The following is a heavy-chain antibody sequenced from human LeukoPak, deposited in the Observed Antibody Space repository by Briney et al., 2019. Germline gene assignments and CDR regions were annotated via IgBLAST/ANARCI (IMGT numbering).Heavy chain of an antibody. V-gene: IGHV4-34*01. CDR1: GGSFSDYY. CDR2: INHSGST. CDR3: ARGVVTMVRGVIYASRPKNWFDP. J-gene: IGHJ5*02. D-gene: IGHD3-10*01. Sequence: SETLSLTCAVYGGSFSDYYWNWIRQPPGKGLEWIGEINHSGSTNCNPSLKSRVTISVDTSKNQFSLKLSSVTAADTAVYYCARGVVTMVRGVIYASRPKNWFDPWGQGTLVTVSS.